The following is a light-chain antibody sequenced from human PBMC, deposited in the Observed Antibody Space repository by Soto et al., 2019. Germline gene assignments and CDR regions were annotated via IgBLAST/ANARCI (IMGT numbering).Light chain of an antibody. CDR1: QSVSSY. J-gene: IGKJ1*01. V-gene: IGKV3-11*01. Sequence: EIVLTQSPATLSLSPGERATLSCRASQSVSSYLAWYQQKPGQAPRLLIYDASNRATGIPARFSGSGSRTDFTLTISSLEPEDFAVYYCQQRSNWPRWTFGQGTKVEIK. CDR2: DAS. CDR3: QQRSNWPRWT.